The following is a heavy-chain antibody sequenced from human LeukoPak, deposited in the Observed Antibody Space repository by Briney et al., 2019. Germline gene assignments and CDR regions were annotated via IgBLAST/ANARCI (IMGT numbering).Heavy chain of an antibody. CDR1: GYSFTSYW. J-gene: IGHJ4*02. CDR2: IYPGDSDT. CDR3: ARRGYYDSSGYYDDGHHY. D-gene: IGHD3-22*01. V-gene: IGHV5-51*01. Sequence: GESLKISCKGSGYSFTSYWIGWVRQMPGKGLEWMGIIYPGDSDTRYSPSFQGQVTISTDKSISTAYLQWSSLKASDTAMYYCARRGYYDSSGYYDDGHHYWGQGTLVTVSS.